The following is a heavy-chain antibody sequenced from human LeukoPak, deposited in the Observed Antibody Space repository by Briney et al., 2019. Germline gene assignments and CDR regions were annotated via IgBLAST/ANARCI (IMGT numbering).Heavy chain of an antibody. CDR2: IYHSGST. Sequence: SETLSLTCAVSGGSISSGGYYWGWIRQPPGKGLEWIGSIYHSGSTYYNPSLKSRVTISVDTSKNQFSLKLSSVTAADTAVYYCARDWGYYGSGSYDYWGQGTLVTVSS. J-gene: IGHJ4*02. CDR3: ARDWGYYGSGSYDY. V-gene: IGHV4-39*07. D-gene: IGHD3-10*01. CDR1: GGSISSGGYY.